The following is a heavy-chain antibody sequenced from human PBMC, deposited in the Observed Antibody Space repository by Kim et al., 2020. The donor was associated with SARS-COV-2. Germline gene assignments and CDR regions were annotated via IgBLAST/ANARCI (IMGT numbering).Heavy chain of an antibody. J-gene: IGHJ4*02. Sequence: DGVNRYYADSVKGRFTISRENTKNTLDLQMNSLRGEDAAVYHCARDGGGFWGQGTLVTVSS. CDR3: ARDGGGF. V-gene: IGHV3-30*03. D-gene: IGHD3-16*01. CDR2: DGVNR.